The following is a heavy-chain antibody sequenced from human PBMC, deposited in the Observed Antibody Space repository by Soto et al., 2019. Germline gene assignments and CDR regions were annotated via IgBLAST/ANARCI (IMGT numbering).Heavy chain of an antibody. CDR1: GGTFSTSG. D-gene: IGHD6-19*01. CDR3: AREYSSGWSGY. CDR2: IVPLLGTA. V-gene: IGHV1-69*11. Sequence: GASVKVSCKASGGTFSTSGISWVRQAPGQGLEWVGRIVPLLGTANYAQRFQGRVRITADESTSTAYMELSSLRSEDTAVYYCAREYSSGWSGYWGQGTLVTVSS. J-gene: IGHJ4*02.